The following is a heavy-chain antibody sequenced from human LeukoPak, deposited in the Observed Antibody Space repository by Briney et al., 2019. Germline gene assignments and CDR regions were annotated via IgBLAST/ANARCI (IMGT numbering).Heavy chain of an antibody. J-gene: IGHJ4*02. Sequence: AGGSLRLSCAASGFTFSSYGMHWVRQAPGKGLEWVAFIRYDGSNKYYADSVKGRFTISRDNSKNTLYLQMNSLRAEDTAVYYCAKDYYDGSGYYYSYWGQGTLVTVSS. CDR3: AKDYYDGSGYYYSY. CDR2: IRYDGSNK. V-gene: IGHV3-30*02. D-gene: IGHD3-22*01. CDR1: GFTFSSYG.